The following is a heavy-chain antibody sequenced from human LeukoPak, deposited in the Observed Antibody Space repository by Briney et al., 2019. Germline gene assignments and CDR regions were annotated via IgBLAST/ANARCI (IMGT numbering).Heavy chain of an antibody. D-gene: IGHD5-24*01. Sequence: GGSLRLSCSASGFTFSSYSMHWVRQPPGKGLEYVSAISYTGCTTYYADSVKDRCTISRDNYKKKRYLQMSSMRAEDTAVYYCVQRGDAYIVWGEGTRVTVSS. CDR3: VQRGDAYIV. J-gene: IGHJ4*02. CDR2: ISYTGCTT. V-gene: IGHV3-64D*06. CDR1: GFTFSSYS.